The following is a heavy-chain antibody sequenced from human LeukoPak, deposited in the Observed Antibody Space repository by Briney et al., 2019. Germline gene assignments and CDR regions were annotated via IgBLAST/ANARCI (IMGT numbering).Heavy chain of an antibody. V-gene: IGHV1-2*06. D-gene: IGHD6-13*01. CDR3: ATSSSSGYSSTTYYFDY. CDR1: GYTFTAYY. J-gene: IGHJ4*02. Sequence: GASVKVSCKASGYTFTAYYMHWVRQAPGQGLEWMGRINPNSGGTSYAQKFQGRITMTRDTSLSTAYMELSRLRSDDTAVYYCATSSSSGYSSTTYYFDYWGQGTLVTVSS. CDR2: INPNSGGT.